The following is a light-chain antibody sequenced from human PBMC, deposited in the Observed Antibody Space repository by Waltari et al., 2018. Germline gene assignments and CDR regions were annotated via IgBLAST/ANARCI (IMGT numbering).Light chain of an antibody. CDR2: KAS. CDR3: QQYDSYSGT. V-gene: IGKV1-5*03. J-gene: IGKJ1*01. CDR1: QSISSW. Sequence: DIQMTQSPSTLSASVGDRVTITCRGSQSISSWLAWYQQKPGKAPNLLIYKASRLESGVPSRFSGSGSGTEFTLTISSLQPDDFATYYCQQYDSYSGTFGQGTKVDIK.